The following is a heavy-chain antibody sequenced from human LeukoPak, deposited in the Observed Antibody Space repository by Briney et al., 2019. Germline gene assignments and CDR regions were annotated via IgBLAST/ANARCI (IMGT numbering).Heavy chain of an antibody. CDR2: IKQDGSEK. V-gene: IGHV3-7*01. D-gene: IGHD4-23*01. J-gene: IGHJ4*02. CDR3: ARARGGNSCY. Sequence: PGGSLRLSCAASGFTFSSYGMHWVRQAPGKGLERVANIKQDGSEKYYVDSVKGRFTISRDNAKNSLYLQMNSLIAADTAADYCARARGGNSCYWGQGTLVTVSS. CDR1: GFTFSSYG.